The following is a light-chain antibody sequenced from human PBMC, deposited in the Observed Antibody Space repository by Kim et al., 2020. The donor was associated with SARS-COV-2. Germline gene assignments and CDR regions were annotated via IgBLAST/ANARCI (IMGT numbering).Light chain of an antibody. J-gene: IGKJ4*01. CDR1: QSIGSY. CDR2: AAS. Sequence: SVGDRVTFPRRGSQSIGSYLAWYQEKPGKAPKLLIYAASTLQSGVPSRFSGSGSGKEFTLTISSLQAEDFATYYCQQFNSYQFTFGGGAKVDI. V-gene: IGKV1-9*01. CDR3: QQFNSYQFT.